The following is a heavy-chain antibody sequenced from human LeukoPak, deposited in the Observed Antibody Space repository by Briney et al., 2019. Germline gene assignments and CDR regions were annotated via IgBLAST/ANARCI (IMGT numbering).Heavy chain of an antibody. J-gene: IGHJ6*03. CDR3: ARDLGCSSTSCYSHYYYYMDV. V-gene: IGHV3-30*01. CDR1: GFTFSSYA. Sequence: GRSLRLSCAASGFTFSSYAMHWVRQAPGKGLEWVAVISYDGSNKYYADSVKGRFTISRDNSKNTLYLRMNSLRAEDTAVYYCARDLGCSSTSCYSHYYYYMDVWGKGTTVTVSS. CDR2: ISYDGSNK. D-gene: IGHD2-2*01.